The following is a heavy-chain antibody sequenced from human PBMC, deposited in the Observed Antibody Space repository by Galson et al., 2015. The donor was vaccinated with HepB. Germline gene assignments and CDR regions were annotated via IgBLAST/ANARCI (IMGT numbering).Heavy chain of an antibody. CDR1: GSILSSYG. V-gene: IGHV3-21*01. CDR2: MSSSTNYI. Sequence: SLRLSCAASGSILSSYGMNWVRQAPGKGLEWVSSMSSSTNYIYYADSVKGRFTDSIDNAKNSLFLQMNSLRAEDTAVYYCATNTPAAVMRASGMDVWGQGTAVAVSS. J-gene: IGHJ6*02. CDR3: ATNTPAAVMRASGMDV. D-gene: IGHD2-2*01.